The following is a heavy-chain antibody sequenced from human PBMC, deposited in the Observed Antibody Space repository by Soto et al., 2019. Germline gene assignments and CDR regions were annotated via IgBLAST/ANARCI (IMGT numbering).Heavy chain of an antibody. V-gene: IGHV4-39*01. Sequence: SETLSLTCTVSGGSISSSSYYWGWIRQPPGKGLEWIGSIYYSGSTYYNPSLKRRVTISVDTSKNQFSLKRRSVTPADTAVYYCASRGDYYYYGMVVWGQGTTVTVCS. J-gene: IGHJ6*02. CDR1: GGSISSSSYY. D-gene: IGHD3-10*01. CDR2: IYYSGST. CDR3: ASRGDYYYYGMVV.